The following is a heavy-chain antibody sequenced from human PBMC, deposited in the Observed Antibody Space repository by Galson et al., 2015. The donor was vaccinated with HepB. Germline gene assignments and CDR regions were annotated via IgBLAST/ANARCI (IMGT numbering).Heavy chain of an antibody. J-gene: IGHJ6*02. V-gene: IGHV1-18*01. CDR1: GYTFTSYG. CDR2: ISAYNGNT. D-gene: IGHD4-23*01. Sequence: SVKVSCKASGYTFTSYGISWVRQAPGQGLEWMGWISAYNGNTNYAQKLQGRVAMTTDTSTSTAYMELRSLRPDDTAVYYCAKGTTTVVTSGGYGMDVWGQGTTVTVSS. CDR3: AKGTTTVVTSGGYGMDV.